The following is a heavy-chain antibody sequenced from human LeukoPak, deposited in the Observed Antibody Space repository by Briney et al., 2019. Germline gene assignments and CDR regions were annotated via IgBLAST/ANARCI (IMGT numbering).Heavy chain of an antibody. D-gene: IGHD6-13*01. J-gene: IGHJ3*02. V-gene: IGHV3-49*03. CDR1: GFTFGDYA. CDR3: TRNRYSSSWSPDAFDI. Sequence: GGSLRLSCTASGFTFGDYAMSWFRQAPGKGLEWVSFIRSRAYGGTTEYAASVKGRFTISRDDSKSIVYLQMNSLKTEDTAVYYCTRNRYSSSWSPDAFDIWGQGTMVTVSS. CDR2: IRSRAYGGTT.